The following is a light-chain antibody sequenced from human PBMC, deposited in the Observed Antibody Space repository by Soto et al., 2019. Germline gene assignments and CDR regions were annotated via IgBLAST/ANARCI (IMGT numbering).Light chain of an antibody. CDR3: QEYNPWPPMTT. J-gene: IGKJ2*01. CDR2: GAS. CDR1: QSVSSN. V-gene: IGKV3-15*01. Sequence: EIVMTQSPATLSASPGERVTLSCTASQSVSSNLAWYQQKPGQAPRLLIYGASTRATGTPARFSGSGSGTAFTLTISSLESEDFAVYYCQEYNPWPPMTTFGQGAKLEIK.